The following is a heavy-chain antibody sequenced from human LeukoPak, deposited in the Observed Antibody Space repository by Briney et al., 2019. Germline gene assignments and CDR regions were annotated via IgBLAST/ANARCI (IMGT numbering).Heavy chain of an antibody. CDR2: IRSKANSYAT. CDR1: GFTFSGSA. Sequence: GGSLRLSCAASGFTFSGSAMHWVRQASGKGLEWVGRIRSKANSYATAYAASVKGRFTISRDDSKNTAYLQMNSLKTEDTAVYYCTSKYSSGWYYFDYWGQGTLVTVSS. V-gene: IGHV3-73*01. D-gene: IGHD6-19*01. CDR3: TSKYSSGWYYFDY. J-gene: IGHJ4*02.